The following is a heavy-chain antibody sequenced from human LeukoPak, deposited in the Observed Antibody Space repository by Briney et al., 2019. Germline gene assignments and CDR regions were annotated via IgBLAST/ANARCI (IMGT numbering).Heavy chain of an antibody. CDR3: ARVGEYQLLWGYFDY. CDR1: GFTFSSYS. Sequence: GGSLRLSCAASGFTFSSYSMNWVRQAPGKGLEWVSSISSSSSYIYYADSVKGRFTISRGNAKNSLYLQMNSLRAEDTAVYYCARVGEYQLLWGYFDYWGQGTLVTVSS. CDR2: ISSSSSYI. D-gene: IGHD2-2*01. J-gene: IGHJ4*02. V-gene: IGHV3-21*01.